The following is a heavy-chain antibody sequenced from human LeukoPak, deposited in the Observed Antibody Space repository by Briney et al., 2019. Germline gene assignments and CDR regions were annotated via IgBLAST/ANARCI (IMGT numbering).Heavy chain of an antibody. J-gene: IGHJ5*02. CDR2: FDPEDGET. Sequence: GSSVKVSCKASGGTFSSYAISWVRQAPGKGLEWMGGFDPEDGETIYAQKFQGRVTMTEDTSTDTAYMELSSLRSEDTAVYYCATSLRGYSYGTCYHWGQGTLVTVSS. D-gene: IGHD5-18*01. CDR3: ATSLRGYSYGTCYH. V-gene: IGHV1-24*01. CDR1: GGTFSSYA.